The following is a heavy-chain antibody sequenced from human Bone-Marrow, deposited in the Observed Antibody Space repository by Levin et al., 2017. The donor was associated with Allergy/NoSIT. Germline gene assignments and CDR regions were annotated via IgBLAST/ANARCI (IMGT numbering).Heavy chain of an antibody. CDR1: DYTFTSYG. Sequence: ASVKVSCKTSDYTFTSYGIAWVRQAPGQGPEWMGWISPYTDNTNYAQNFQGRLTLPTETLTGTAYMELRSLTADDTAVYYCAGDKAKTVTGEYFFDYWGQGTLVTVSS. V-gene: IGHV1-18*01. D-gene: IGHD7-27*01. CDR3: AGDKAKTVTGEYFFDY. J-gene: IGHJ4*02. CDR2: ISPYTDNT.